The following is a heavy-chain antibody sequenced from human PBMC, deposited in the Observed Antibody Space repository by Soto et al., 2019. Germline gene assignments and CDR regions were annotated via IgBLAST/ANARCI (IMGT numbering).Heavy chain of an antibody. CDR1: GGTFSSYA. J-gene: IGHJ5*02. V-gene: IGHV1-69*13. CDR2: IIPIFGTA. CDR3: ARKVPGELSLSHKDNWFDP. D-gene: IGHD3-10*01. Sequence: SVKVSCKASGGTFSSYAISWVRQAPGQGLEWMGGIIPIFGTANYAQKFQGRVTITADESTSTAYMELSSLRSEDTAVYYCARKVPGELSLSHKDNWFDPWGQGTLVTVSS.